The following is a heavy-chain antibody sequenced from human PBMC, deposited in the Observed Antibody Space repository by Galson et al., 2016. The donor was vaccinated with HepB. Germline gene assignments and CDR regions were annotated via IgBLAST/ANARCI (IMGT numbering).Heavy chain of an antibody. CDR2: INPHSGAT. CDR3: AKDQCSGSDCFTTFDN. Sequence: SVKVSCKASEYTFTAYYLHWVRQAPGQGLEWMGWINPHSGATNYAKKFQGRVTMTRDTSISTASVELRSLRSDDTAIYYCAKDQCSGSDCFTTFDNWGQGTLVIVSS. CDR1: EYTFTAYY. V-gene: IGHV1-2*02. J-gene: IGHJ4*02. D-gene: IGHD2-21*02.